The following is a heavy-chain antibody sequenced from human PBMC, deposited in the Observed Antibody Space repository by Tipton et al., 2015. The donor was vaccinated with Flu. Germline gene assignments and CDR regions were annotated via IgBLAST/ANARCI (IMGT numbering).Heavy chain of an antibody. CDR1: GFTVSGNY. V-gene: IGHV3-53*01. CDR3: AREGVNSDYYYGMDV. CDR2: IYSGGST. Sequence: SLRLSCAASGFTVSGNYMSWVRQAPGKGLEWVSVIYSGGSTYYADSVKGRFTISRDNSKNTLYLQMNSLRAEDTAVYYCAREGVNSDYYYGMDVWGQGTTVTVSS. D-gene: IGHD1-7*01. J-gene: IGHJ6*02.